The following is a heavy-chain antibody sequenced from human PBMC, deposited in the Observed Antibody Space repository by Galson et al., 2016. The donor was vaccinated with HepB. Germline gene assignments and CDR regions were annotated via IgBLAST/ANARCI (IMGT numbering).Heavy chain of an antibody. CDR3: ARQRYNYGEPDY. CDR1: GYSFTSYW. J-gene: IGHJ4*02. V-gene: IGHV5-51*01. Sequence: QSGAEVKKPGESLKISCKGSGYSFTSYWIAWVRQMPGKGLEWMGIIYPGDSDTRYRPSLQGQVTMSADKSISTAYLQWSSLKASDTAMYYCARQRYNYGEPDYWGQGTLVTVSS. CDR2: IYPGDSDT. D-gene: IGHD5-18*01.